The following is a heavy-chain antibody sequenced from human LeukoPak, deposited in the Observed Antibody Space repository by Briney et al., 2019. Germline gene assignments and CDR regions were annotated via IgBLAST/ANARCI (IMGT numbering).Heavy chain of an antibody. CDR1: GFTFSSYS. CDR2: ISNITSYI. Sequence: GGSLRLSCAASGFTFSSYSMNWVRQGPGKRLEWVSSISNITSYIYYADSVKGRFTISRDNAKNSPYLQMNSLRAEDTAVFYCATGHCTTMIVVVIPEYYFDYWGQGTLVTVSS. J-gene: IGHJ4*02. CDR3: ATGHCTTMIVVVIPEYYFDY. V-gene: IGHV3-21*01. D-gene: IGHD3-22*01.